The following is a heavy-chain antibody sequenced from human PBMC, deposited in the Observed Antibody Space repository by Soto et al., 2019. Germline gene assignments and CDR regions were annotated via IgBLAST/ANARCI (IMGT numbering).Heavy chain of an antibody. CDR1: GFTFSSQW. V-gene: IGHV3-7*04. CDR3: TRGGWGAL. CDR2: INKDGSEK. D-gene: IGHD1-26*01. Sequence: EEQVVESGGGLVQPGGSLRLSCAVSGFTFSSQWMRWVRQAPGKGPEWVANINKDGSEKYYVDSVKGRFSVSRDNADNSLYLQMNSLRVEDTAVYYCTRGGWGALWGQGTLVTVSS. J-gene: IGHJ4*02.